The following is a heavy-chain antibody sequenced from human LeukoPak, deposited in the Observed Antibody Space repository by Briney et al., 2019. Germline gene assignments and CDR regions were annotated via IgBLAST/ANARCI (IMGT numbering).Heavy chain of an antibody. V-gene: IGHV3-30*04. D-gene: IGHD1-26*01. J-gene: IGHJ4*02. Sequence: GGSLRLSCAASGFTFSSYAMHWVRQAPGKGLEWVAVISYDGSNKYYADSVKGRFTISRDNSKNTLYLQMNSLRAKDTAVYYCARYSGSYPLDQYYFDYWGQGTLVTVSS. CDR3: ARYSGSYPLDQYYFDY. CDR1: GFTFSSYA. CDR2: ISYDGSNK.